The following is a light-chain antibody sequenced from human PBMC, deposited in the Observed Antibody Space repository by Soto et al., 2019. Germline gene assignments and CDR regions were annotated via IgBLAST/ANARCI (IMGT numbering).Light chain of an antibody. J-gene: IGLJ3*02. CDR3: QVWDSSSDHPE. CDR2: YDS. V-gene: IGLV3-21*04. Sequence: SYELTQPPSVSVAPGKTARITCGGNNIGSKSVHWYRQKPGQAPVLVIYYDSDRPSGIPERFSGSNSGNTATLTISRVEAGDEADYYCQVWDSSSDHPEFGGGTKLTVL. CDR1: NIGSKS.